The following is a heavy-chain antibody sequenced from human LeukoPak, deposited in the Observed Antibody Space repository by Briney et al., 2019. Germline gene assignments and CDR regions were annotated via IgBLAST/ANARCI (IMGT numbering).Heavy chain of an antibody. V-gene: IGHV4-39*01. Sequence: SETLSLTCTVSGGSISSSSYYWGWIRQPPGKGLEWIGSIYYSGSTYYNPSLKSRVTISVDTSKNQFSLKLSSVTAADTAVYYCARLWPNEDDAFDIWGQGTMVAVSS. CDR3: ARLWPNEDDAFDI. J-gene: IGHJ3*02. CDR2: IYYSGST. CDR1: GGSISSSSYY.